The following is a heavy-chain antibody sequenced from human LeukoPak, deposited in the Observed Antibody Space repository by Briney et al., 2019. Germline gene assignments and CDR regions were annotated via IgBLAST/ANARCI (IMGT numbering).Heavy chain of an antibody. CDR1: GGSISSGGYY. D-gene: IGHD2-21*02. CDR3: AARRGDCYSESGCHYFDY. V-gene: IGHV4-30-2*01. CDR2: INHSGST. J-gene: IGHJ4*02. Sequence: PSQTLSLTCTVSGGSISSGGYYWSWIRQPPGKGLEWIGEINHSGSTNYNPSLKSRVTISVDTSKNQFSLKLSSVTAADTAVYYCAARRGDCYSESGCHYFDYWGQGTLVTVSS.